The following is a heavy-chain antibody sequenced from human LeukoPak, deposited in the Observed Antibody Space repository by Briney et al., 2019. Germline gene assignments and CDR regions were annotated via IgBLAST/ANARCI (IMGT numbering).Heavy chain of an antibody. CDR3: ARAVTSYYFDY. CDR1: GGSISSGGYY. D-gene: IGHD4-17*01. Sequence: PSQTLSLTCIVSGGSISSGGYYWSWIRQHPGKGLEWIGYIYYNGNTYYNPSLKSRVSISKDTSKNHFSLKLSSVTAADTAVYYCARAVTSYYFDYWGQGTLVPVSS. CDR2: IYYNGNT. J-gene: IGHJ4*02. V-gene: IGHV4-31*03.